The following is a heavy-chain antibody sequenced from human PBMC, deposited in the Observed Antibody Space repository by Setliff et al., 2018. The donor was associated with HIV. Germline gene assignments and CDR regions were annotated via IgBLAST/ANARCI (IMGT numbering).Heavy chain of an antibody. V-gene: IGHV3-43D*04. D-gene: IGHD6-19*01. J-gene: IGHJ3*02. CDR1: GFPFSTYA. CDR3: ARDWSSGWYGDAFDI. Sequence: GGSLRLSCAASGFPFSTYAMHWVRQVPGKGLEWVALISWDGATTNYADSVKGRFTISRDNSMNSLYLQMNSLRAEDTAMYYCARDWSSGWYGDAFDIWGQGTMVTVSS. CDR2: ISWDGATT.